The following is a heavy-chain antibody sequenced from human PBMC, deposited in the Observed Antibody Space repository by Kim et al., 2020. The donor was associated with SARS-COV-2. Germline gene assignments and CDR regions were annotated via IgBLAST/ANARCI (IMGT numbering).Heavy chain of an antibody. Sequence: GGSLRLSCAASGFTFSSYGMHWVRQAPGKGLEWVAVIWYDGSNKYYADSVKGRFTISRDNSKNTLYLQMNSLRAEDTAVYYCAKDRGYSGYAGDYWGQGTLVTVSS. CDR3: AKDRGYSGYAGDY. V-gene: IGHV3-33*06. D-gene: IGHD5-12*01. CDR1: GFTFSSYG. J-gene: IGHJ4*02. CDR2: IWYDGSNK.